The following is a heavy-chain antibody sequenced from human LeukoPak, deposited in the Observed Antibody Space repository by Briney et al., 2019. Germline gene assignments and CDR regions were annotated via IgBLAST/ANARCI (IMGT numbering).Heavy chain of an antibody. CDR3: ARDVSFDP. J-gene: IGHJ5*02. CDR1: GFTVSSNY. D-gene: IGHD5/OR15-5a*01. CDR2: ISYDGSNK. Sequence: GGSLRLSCAASGFTVSSNYMTWVRQAPGKGLEWVAVISYDGSNKYYTDSVKGRFTISRDNSKNTLYLQMNSLRAEDTAVYYCARDVSFDPWGQGTLVTVSS. V-gene: IGHV3-30-3*01.